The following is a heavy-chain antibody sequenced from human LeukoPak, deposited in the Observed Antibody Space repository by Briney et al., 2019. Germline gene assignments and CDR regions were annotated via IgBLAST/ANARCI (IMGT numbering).Heavy chain of an antibody. V-gene: IGHV3-48*01. CDR3: AKSRTYYFDY. D-gene: IGHD1-14*01. CDR1: GFPFRDYS. Sequence: GGSLRLSCAASGFPFRDYSMNWVRQAPGKGLEWVAYIGVRSGSIYHADSVEGRFIISRDDATNSVFLQMTSLRADDTAVYYCAKSRTYYFDYWGQGTLVAVST. J-gene: IGHJ4*02. CDR2: IGVRSGSI.